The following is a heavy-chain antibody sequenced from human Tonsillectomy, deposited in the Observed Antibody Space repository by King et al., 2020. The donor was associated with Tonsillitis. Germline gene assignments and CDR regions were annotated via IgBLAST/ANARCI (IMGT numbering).Heavy chain of an antibody. CDR1: RFTFNSYG. J-gene: IGHJ4*02. CDR3: AKDGTVAVASLWEKYFDY. V-gene: IGHV3-30*18. D-gene: IGHD6-19*01. Sequence: VQLVESGGGVVQPGRSLRLSCAASRFTFNSYGMHWVRQAPGKGLEWVALISLDGNNKYYADSVKGRFTISRDNSKNTLYLQMNSLRPEDTAVYFCAKDGTVAVASLWEKYFDYWGQGTLVTVSS. CDR2: ISLDGNNK.